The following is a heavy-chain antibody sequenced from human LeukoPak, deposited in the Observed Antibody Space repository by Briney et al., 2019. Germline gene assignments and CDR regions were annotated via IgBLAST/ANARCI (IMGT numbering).Heavy chain of an antibody. CDR3: AREARPRDYYIAVAGRASYFDY. J-gene: IGHJ4*02. CDR2: LNHSGST. V-gene: IGHV4-34*01. Sequence: SETLSLTCAVHGGSFSGYYWSWIRQPPGKWLEWIGELNHSGSTNYNPSLKSRVTISVDTSKNQFSLKLSSVTAADTAVYYCAREARPRDYYIAVAGRASYFDYWGQGTLVTVSS. CDR1: GGSFSGYY. D-gene: IGHD6-19*01.